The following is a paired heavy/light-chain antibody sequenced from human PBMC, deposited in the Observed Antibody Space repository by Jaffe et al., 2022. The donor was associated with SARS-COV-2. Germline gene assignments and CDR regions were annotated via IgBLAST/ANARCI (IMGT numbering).Heavy chain of an antibody. Sequence: EVQLVESGGGLVKPGGSLRLSCAASGFTFSSYSMNWVRQAPGKGLEWVSSISSSSSYIYYADSVKGRFTISRDNAKNSLYLQMNSLRAEDTAVYYCARGPWGDQYCSSTSCYPLYYYYGMDVWGQGTTVTVSS. V-gene: IGHV3-21*01. CDR3: ARGPWGDQYCSSTSCYPLYYYYGMDV. CDR1: GFTFSSYS. CDR2: ISSSSSYI. D-gene: IGHD2-2*01. J-gene: IGHJ6*02.
Light chain of an antibody. CDR2: WAS. J-gene: IGKJ3*01. CDR3: QQYYSTPPT. V-gene: IGKV4-1*01. CDR1: QSVLYSSNNKNY. Sequence: DIVMTQSPDSLAVSLGERATINCKSSQSVLYSSNNKNYLAWYQQKPGQPPKLLIYWASTRESGVPDRFSGSGSGTDFTLTISSLQAEDVAVYYCQQYYSTPPTFGPGTKVDIK.